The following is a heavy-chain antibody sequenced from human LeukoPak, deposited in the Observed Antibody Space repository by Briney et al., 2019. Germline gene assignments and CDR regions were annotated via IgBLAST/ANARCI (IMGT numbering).Heavy chain of an antibody. CDR1: GFTFNDYA. J-gene: IGHJ4*02. CDR3: AKGFHSGSFNELDY. V-gene: IGHV3-23*05. CDR2: FAMIDDII. Sequence: GGSLRLSCGASGFTFNDYAMSWVRQAPGKGLGWVSGFAMIDDIIHYVDSVKGRFTISRDNSKNMLYLQMNSLRAEDTAVYYCAKGFHSGSFNELDYWGQGTLVTVSS. D-gene: IGHD1-26*01.